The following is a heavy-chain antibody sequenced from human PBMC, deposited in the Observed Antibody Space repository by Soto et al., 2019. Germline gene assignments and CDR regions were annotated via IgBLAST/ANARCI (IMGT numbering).Heavy chain of an antibody. V-gene: IGHV3-23*01. CDR2: ISGSGGST. Sequence: GGSLRLSCAASGFTFSSYAMSWVRQAPGKGLEWVSTISGSGGSTYYADSVKGRFTISRDTSKNTLYLQMNSLRAEDTAVYYCAKGTTGTDWFDPWGQGTLVTVSS. J-gene: IGHJ5*02. CDR3: AKGTTGTDWFDP. D-gene: IGHD4-17*01. CDR1: GFTFSSYA.